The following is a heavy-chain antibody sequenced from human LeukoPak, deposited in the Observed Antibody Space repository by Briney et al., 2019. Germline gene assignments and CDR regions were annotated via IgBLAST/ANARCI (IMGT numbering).Heavy chain of an antibody. D-gene: IGHD6-19*01. CDR2: IYPGDSDT. Sequence: GESLKISCKGSGYSFTSYWIGWVRQMPGKGLEWMGIIYPGDSDTRYSPSFQGQVTISADKSISTAYLQWSSLKASDTAMYYCARHLGSGWILPTHYYFDYWGQGTLVTVSS. V-gene: IGHV5-51*01. CDR3: ARHLGSGWILPTHYYFDY. J-gene: IGHJ4*02. CDR1: GYSFTSYW.